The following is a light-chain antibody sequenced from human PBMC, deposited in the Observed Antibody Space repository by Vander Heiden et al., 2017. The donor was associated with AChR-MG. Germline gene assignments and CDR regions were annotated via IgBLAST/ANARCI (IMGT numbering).Light chain of an antibody. V-gene: IGLV2-14*01. CDR3: SSYASATTLRV. CDR2: EVN. CDR1: SSDVGHYNY. J-gene: IGLJ3*02. Sequence: QSALTQPASVSRTPGQSLTISCTGSSSDVGHYNYVSWYQQHPGKAPQLLIYEVNYRPSGVSHRFSGSKSGNTASLTIAGLQAEDEGDYYCSSYASATTLRVFGGGTKLTVL.